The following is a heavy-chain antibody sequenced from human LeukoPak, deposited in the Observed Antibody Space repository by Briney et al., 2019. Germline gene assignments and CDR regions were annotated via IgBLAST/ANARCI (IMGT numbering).Heavy chain of an antibody. CDR3: ARDEGAVAGIGY. CDR2: IKQDGSEK. V-gene: IGHV3-7*01. J-gene: IGHJ4*02. Sequence: GGSLRLSCAAPGFTFSSYWMSWVRQAPGKGLEWVANIKQDGSEKYYVDSVKGRFTISRDNAKNSLYLQMNSLRAEDTAVYYCARDEGAVAGIGYWGQGTLVTVSS. CDR1: GFTFSSYW. D-gene: IGHD6-19*01.